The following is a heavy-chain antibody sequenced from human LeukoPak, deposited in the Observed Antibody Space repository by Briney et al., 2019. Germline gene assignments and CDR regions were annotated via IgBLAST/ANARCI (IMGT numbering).Heavy chain of an antibody. D-gene: IGHD3-22*01. CDR3: ARTFHFAKGGYYRHSDY. CDR2: INQDGSEK. Sequence: GGTLRLSCSASGFIFCSFCMSWVRQAPGKGLKWLVNINQDGSEKFYVDSVRGRFIISRDDATNSLYLHMNSLRAEDTAVYYCARTFHFAKGGYYRHSDYWGQGTLVTVSS. V-gene: IGHV3-7*02. J-gene: IGHJ4*02. CDR1: GFIFCSFC.